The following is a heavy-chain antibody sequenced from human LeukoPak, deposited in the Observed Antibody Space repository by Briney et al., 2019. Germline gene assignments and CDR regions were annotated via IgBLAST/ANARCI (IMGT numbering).Heavy chain of an antibody. J-gene: IGHJ2*01. D-gene: IGHD3-10*01. V-gene: IGHV3-74*01. CDR1: GFTFSSYW. CDR3: ARSWMGGSGSYYLAGDWYFDL. CDR2: INSDGSST. Sequence: GGSLRLSCAASGFTFSSYWMHWVRQAPGKGLVWVSRINSDGSSTSYADSVKVRFTISRDNAKNTLYLQMNSLRAEDTAVYYCARSWMGGSGSYYLAGDWYFDLWGRGTLVTVSS.